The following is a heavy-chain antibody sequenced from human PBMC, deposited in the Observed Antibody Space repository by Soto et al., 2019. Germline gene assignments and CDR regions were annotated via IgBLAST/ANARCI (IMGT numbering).Heavy chain of an antibody. J-gene: IGHJ4*02. CDR1: GFTFSTFN. CDR2: ITNSAYT. CDR3: GLYEALLFDF. V-gene: IGHV3-21*01. D-gene: IGHD2-8*01. Sequence: GGSLRLSCAASGFTFSTFNMNWVRQAPGKGLEWVSSITNSAYTSYADSVKGRFTISRDNAKNSLYLQMNSLRAEDTAVYYCGLYEALLFDFWGQGALVTVYS.